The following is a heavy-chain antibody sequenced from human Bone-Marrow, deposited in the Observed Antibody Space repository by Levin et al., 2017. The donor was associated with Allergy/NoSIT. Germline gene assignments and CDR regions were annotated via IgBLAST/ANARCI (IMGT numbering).Heavy chain of an antibody. CDR2: IHSGDTT. V-gene: IGHV3-66*01. Sequence: PGGSLRLSCAASGFTVSGTDMSWLRQAPGKGLEWVSVIHSGDTTYYADSVKGRFTISRDNSKNTLSLQMNSLRVEATAVYSCASRSVRLLGTPPSGFAGGYDGWGQGTTVTVSS. CDR1: GFTVSGTD. J-gene: IGHJ6*02. D-gene: IGHD3-3*01. CDR3: ASRSVRLLGTPPSGFAGGYDG.